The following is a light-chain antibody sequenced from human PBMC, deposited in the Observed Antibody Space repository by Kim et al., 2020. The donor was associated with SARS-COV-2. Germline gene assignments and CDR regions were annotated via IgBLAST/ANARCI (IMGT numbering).Light chain of an antibody. Sequence: DIVMTQSPPSLPVTPGEPASISCRSSQSLLHSNGYNYLDWYLQKPGQSPQLLIYLGSNRASGVPDRFSGSGSGTDFTLKISRVEAEDVGVYYCMQALQTPPYTFGQGTKLEI. V-gene: IGKV2-28*01. CDR1: QSLLHSNGYNY. CDR3: MQALQTPPYT. J-gene: IGKJ2*01. CDR2: LGS.